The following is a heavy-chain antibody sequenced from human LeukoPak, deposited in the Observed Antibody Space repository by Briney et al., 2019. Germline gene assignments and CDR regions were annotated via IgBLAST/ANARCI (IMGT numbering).Heavy chain of an antibody. D-gene: IGHD2/OR15-2a*01. V-gene: IGHV3-74*03. CDR1: GFTFSDYW. J-gene: IGHJ4*02. CDR3: ARDSGVSTPLDH. CDR2: ITHGGDNA. Sequence: PGGSLRLSCQASGFTFSDYWIHWVRQAPGKGLVWVSRITHGGDNAEYAGSVEGRFTTSRDNAKNTVYLQLNNLRAEDTAVYYCARDSGVSTPLDHWGQGALVTVSS.